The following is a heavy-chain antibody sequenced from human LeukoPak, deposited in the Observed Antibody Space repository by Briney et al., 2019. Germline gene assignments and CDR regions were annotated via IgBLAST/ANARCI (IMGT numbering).Heavy chain of an antibody. CDR3: ARGLGDTAMVRSGGYYYMDV. J-gene: IGHJ6*03. Sequence: SVKVSFKASGYTFTIYNINWVRQATGQGLEWMGWMDPNSGNTGYAQKFQGRVTMTRNTSISTAYMELSSLRSEDTAVYYCARGLGDTAMVRSGGYYYMDVWGKGTTVTVSS. CDR1: GYTFTIYN. D-gene: IGHD5-18*01. V-gene: IGHV1-8*01. CDR2: MDPNSGNT.